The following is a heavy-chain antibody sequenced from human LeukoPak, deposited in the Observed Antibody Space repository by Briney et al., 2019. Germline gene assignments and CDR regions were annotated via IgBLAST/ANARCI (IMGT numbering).Heavy chain of an antibody. CDR1: GGSISSYY. D-gene: IGHD3-10*01. J-gene: IGHJ5*02. CDR2: IYYSGNT. V-gene: IGHV4-59*01. Sequence: SETLSLTCTVSGGSISSYYWGWIRQPPGKGLEWIGHIYYSGNTNYNPSLKSRVTISVDTSKNQFSLKLSSVTAADTAVYYCARDQGGVVRGVIDWFDPWGQGALVTVSS. CDR3: ARDQGGVVRGVIDWFDP.